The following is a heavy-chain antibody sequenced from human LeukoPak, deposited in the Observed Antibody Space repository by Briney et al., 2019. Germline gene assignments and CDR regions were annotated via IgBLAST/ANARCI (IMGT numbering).Heavy chain of an antibody. Sequence: PGGSLRLSCAASGFTFSSYEMNWVRQAPGKGLEWVSYISSSGSTIYYADSVKGRFTISRDNAKNSLYLQMNSLRAEDTAVYYCAKDVVGRQWVENYWGQGTLVTVSS. CDR1: GFTFSSYE. D-gene: IGHD2-2*01. J-gene: IGHJ4*02. V-gene: IGHV3-48*03. CDR2: ISSSGSTI. CDR3: AKDVVGRQWVENY.